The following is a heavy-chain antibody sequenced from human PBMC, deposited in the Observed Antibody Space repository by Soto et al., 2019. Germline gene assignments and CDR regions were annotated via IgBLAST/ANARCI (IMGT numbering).Heavy chain of an antibody. Sequence: QVQLVQSGAEVKKPGSSAKVSCKASGGTFSSYTISWVRQAPGQGLEWMGTIIPILGIANYAQKFQGRVTITADKSTSTAYLELSSLRSEDTAVYYCASLMSSGYYYGMDVWGQGTTVTVSS. CDR1: GGTFSSYT. J-gene: IGHJ6*02. CDR3: ASLMSSGYYYGMDV. D-gene: IGHD3-10*01. V-gene: IGHV1-69*02. CDR2: IIPILGIA.